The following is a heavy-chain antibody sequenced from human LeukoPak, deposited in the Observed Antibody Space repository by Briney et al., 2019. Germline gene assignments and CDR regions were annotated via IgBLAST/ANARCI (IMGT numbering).Heavy chain of an antibody. Sequence: PGGSLRLSCAASGFTFTNYAMSWVRQAPGKGLDWVSAISGNGYAYYADSVKGRFTISRDNSKNTLYLQMNSLRAEDTAVYYCAKRGAEVGTTVAPGDYWGQGTLLTVSS. CDR2: ISGNGYA. D-gene: IGHD1-26*01. V-gene: IGHV3-23*01. CDR1: GFTFTNYA. CDR3: AKRGAEVGTTVAPGDY. J-gene: IGHJ4*02.